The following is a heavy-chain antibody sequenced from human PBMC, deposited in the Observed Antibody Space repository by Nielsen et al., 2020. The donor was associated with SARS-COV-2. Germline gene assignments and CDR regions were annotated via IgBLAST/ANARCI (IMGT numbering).Heavy chain of an antibody. D-gene: IGHD3-3*02. CDR3: ARADLLLGGSLDV. CDR2: IYNDGSST. Sequence: GASLKISCAASGFTFSSYWMYWVRQDPGKGLVLVSRIYNDGSSTTYADSVKGRFTISRDNAKNTLYLQMNSLRAEDTAVYYCARADLLLGGSLDVWGQGTTVTVSS. CDR1: GFTFSSYW. V-gene: IGHV3-74*03. J-gene: IGHJ3*01.